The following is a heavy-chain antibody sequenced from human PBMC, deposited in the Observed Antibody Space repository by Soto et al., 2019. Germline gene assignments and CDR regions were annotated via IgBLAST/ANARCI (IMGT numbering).Heavy chain of an antibody. D-gene: IGHD6-13*01. CDR3: VKDESINWYSGHFRH. Sequence: SLRLSCAASGFTFDDYAMHWVRQVPGKGLEWVSGINWNSGSIGYADSVKGRFAISRDNAKNSLHLRMNSLRAEDTAFYYCVKDESINWYSGHFRHWGQGTLVTVSS. J-gene: IGHJ1*01. V-gene: IGHV3-9*01. CDR1: GFTFDDYA. CDR2: INWNSGSI.